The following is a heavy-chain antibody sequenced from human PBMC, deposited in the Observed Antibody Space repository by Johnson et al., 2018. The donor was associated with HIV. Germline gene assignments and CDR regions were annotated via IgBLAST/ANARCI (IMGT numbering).Heavy chain of an antibody. Sequence: QLLESGGGLVQPGGSLRLSCEASGFDVTSHYMTWVRQASGKGLEWISPIYGGAKYYADSVKGRFTISRDNSKNTLYLQMNSLRAEDTAVYYCAKDRSVGGNAFDIWGQGTMVTVSS. CDR3: AKDRSVGGNAFDI. D-gene: IGHD4-23*01. CDR1: GFDVTSHY. J-gene: IGHJ3*02. CDR2: IYGGAK. V-gene: IGHV3-66*01.